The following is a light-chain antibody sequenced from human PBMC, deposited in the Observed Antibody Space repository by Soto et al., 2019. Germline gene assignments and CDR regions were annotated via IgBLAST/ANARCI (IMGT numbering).Light chain of an antibody. Sequence: DIQMTQSPSSLSASVGDRVTIICRASQDISNYVAWFQQKPGEAPKSLIYAASSLHSGVPSNFSGSGSGTDFTLTISSLQPEDFATYYCQQYETYPLTFGGGTKVDNK. V-gene: IGKV1-16*02. J-gene: IGKJ4*01. CDR1: QDISNY. CDR2: AAS. CDR3: QQYETYPLT.